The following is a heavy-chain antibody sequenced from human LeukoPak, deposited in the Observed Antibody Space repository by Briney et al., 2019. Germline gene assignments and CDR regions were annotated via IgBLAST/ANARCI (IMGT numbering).Heavy chain of an antibody. V-gene: IGHV4-4*07. CDR1: GGSISSYY. CDR2: IYTSGST. D-gene: IGHD3-3*01. Sequence: SETLSLTCTVSGGSISSYYWSWIRQPAGKGLEWIGRIYTSGSTNYSPSLKSRVTISVDTSKNQFSLKLSSVTAADTAVYYCAGYDFWSGYFNYWGQGTLVTVSS. J-gene: IGHJ4*02. CDR3: AGYDFWSGYFNY.